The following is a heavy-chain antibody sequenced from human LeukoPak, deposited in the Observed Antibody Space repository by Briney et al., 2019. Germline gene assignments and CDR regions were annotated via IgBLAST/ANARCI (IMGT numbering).Heavy chain of an antibody. Sequence: PSGTLSLTCAVSGGSISSSNWWSWIRQPPGKGLEWIGEIYHSGSTNYNPSLKSQVTISVDKSKTQFSLKLSSVTAADTAVYYCASGPPHTGPADVLLWFGESNYYYYYMDVWGKGTTVTISS. CDR1: GGSISSSNW. J-gene: IGHJ6*03. V-gene: IGHV4-4*02. D-gene: IGHD3-10*01. CDR2: IYHSGST. CDR3: ASGPPHTGPADVLLWFGESNYYYYYMDV.